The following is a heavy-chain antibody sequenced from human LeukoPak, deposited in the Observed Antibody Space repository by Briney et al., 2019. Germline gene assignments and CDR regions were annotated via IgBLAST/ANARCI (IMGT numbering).Heavy chain of an antibody. V-gene: IGHV1-69*05. CDR2: IIPIFGTA. J-gene: IGHJ5*02. CDR3: ARVDTAMVRGWFDP. D-gene: IGHD5-18*01. Sequence: ASVKVSCKASGGTFSSYAISWVRQAPGQGLEWMGGIIPIFGTANYAQKFQGRVTITTDESTSTAYMELSSLRSEDTAVYYCARVDTAMVRGWFDPWGQGTLVTVSS. CDR1: GGTFSSYA.